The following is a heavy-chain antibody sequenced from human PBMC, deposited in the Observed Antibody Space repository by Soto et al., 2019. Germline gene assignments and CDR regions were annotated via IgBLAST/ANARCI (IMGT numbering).Heavy chain of an antibody. V-gene: IGHV3-66*01. CDR3: AKDHVVPAAGYYYYGMDV. Sequence: GGSLRLSCAASGFTVSSNYMSWVRQAPGKGLEWVSVIYRGGSTYYADSVKGRFTISRDSSKNTLYLQVNSLRAEDTAVYYCAKDHVVPAAGYYYYGMDVWGQGTTVTSP. CDR1: GFTVSSNY. CDR2: IYRGGST. J-gene: IGHJ6*02. D-gene: IGHD2-2*01.